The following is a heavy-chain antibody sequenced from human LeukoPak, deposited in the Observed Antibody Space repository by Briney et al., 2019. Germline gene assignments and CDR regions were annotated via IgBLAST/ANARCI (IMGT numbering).Heavy chain of an antibody. CDR1: GFAFSGYW. CDR3: AKARDPITMVRAPMDV. CDR2: INPAGSEG. J-gene: IGHJ6*02. V-gene: IGHV3-7*01. D-gene: IGHD3-10*01. Sequence: GGSLRLSCAASGFAFSGYWMSWVRQAPGKGLEWVANINPAGSEGYYVDSVKGRFTISRDNSKNTLYLQMNSLRAEDTAVYYCAKARDPITMVRAPMDVWGQGTTVTVSS.